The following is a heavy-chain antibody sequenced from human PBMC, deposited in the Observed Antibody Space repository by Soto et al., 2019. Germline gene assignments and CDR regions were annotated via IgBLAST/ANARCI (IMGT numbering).Heavy chain of an antibody. D-gene: IGHD3-10*01. CDR3: AREFYYGSGSYYTYYYYYGMDV. J-gene: IGHJ6*02. CDR2: IIPIFGTA. V-gene: IGHV1-69*13. Sequence: GASVKVSCKASGGTFSSYAISWVRQAPGQGLEWMGGIIPIFGTANYAQKFQGRVTITADESTSTAYMELSSLRSEDTAVYYCAREFYYGSGSYYTYYYYYGMDVWGQGTTVTVSS. CDR1: GGTFSSYA.